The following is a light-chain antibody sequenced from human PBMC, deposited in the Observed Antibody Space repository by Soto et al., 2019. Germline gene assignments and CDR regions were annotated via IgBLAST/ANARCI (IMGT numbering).Light chain of an antibody. J-gene: IGKJ3*01. CDR2: GAS. Sequence: EIVLTQSPGTLSLSPGERATLFCRASQSVSSSYLAWYQQRLGQAPRLLIYGASNRAPGIPDRFSGSGSGTDFTLTITRLEPEDFAMYFCQQYGSSRIFGPGTKVDIK. CDR1: QSVSSSY. CDR3: QQYGSSRI. V-gene: IGKV3-20*01.